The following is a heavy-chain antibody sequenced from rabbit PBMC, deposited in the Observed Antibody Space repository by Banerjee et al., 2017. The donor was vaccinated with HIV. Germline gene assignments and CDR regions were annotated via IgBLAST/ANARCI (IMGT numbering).Heavy chain of an antibody. J-gene: IGHJ3*01. CDR1: GFSFSSTYY. CDR2: THIDVDHT. D-gene: IGHD4-1*01. V-gene: IGHV1S45*01. CDR3: ARDLAGVIGWNFGL. Sequence: QEQLEESGGGLVKPEGSLTLTCTASGFSFSSTYYDICWVRQTPGKGLEWIGCTHIDVDHTYYASWAKGRFTSSKTSSTTVTLQMTSLTAADTATYFCARDLAGVIGWNFGLWGQGTLVTVS.